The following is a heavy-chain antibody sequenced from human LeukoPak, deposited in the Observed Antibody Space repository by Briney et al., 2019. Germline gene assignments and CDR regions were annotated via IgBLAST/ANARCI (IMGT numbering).Heavy chain of an antibody. J-gene: IGHJ4*02. CDR3: ARGFRYDSSGLTYYFDY. CDR2: IIPIFGTA. V-gene: IGHV1-69*05. CDR1: GGTFSSYA. D-gene: IGHD3-22*01. Sequence: KVSCKASGGTFSSYAISWVRQAPGQGLEWMGGIIPIFGTANYARKFQGRVTITTDESTSTAYMELSSLRSEDTAVYYCARGFRYDSSGLTYYFDYWGQGTLVTASS.